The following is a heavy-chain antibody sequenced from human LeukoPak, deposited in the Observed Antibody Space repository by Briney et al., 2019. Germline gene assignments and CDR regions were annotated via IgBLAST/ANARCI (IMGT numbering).Heavy chain of an antibody. CDR3: ARDGGKGYEIDY. J-gene: IGHJ4*02. V-gene: IGHV3-48*01. Sequence: PGGSLRLSCVVSGFPFSNNPMNWVRQAPGKGLEWVSYINTAITTTYYAESVKGRFTISRDNAKNSLYLQMNSLRVEDTAVYYCARDGGKGYEIDYWGQGTLVTVSS. CDR2: INTAITTT. D-gene: IGHD2-2*01. CDR1: GFPFSNNP.